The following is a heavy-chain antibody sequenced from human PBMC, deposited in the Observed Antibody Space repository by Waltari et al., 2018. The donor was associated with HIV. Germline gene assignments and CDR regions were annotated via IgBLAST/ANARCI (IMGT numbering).Heavy chain of an antibody. Sequence: QVQLVQSGAEVKKPGASVKVSCKASGYTFTDYYMHWVRQAPGQGLDRLGWINPNSGNKSYAQNFQGRVSMTRDTSIRTAYMELSRLRSDDTAVYYCARDLIFYYDTSDYYPFDYWGQGTLVTVSS. CDR3: ARDLIFYYDTSDYYPFDY. CDR1: GYTFTDYY. D-gene: IGHD3-22*01. CDR2: INPNSGNK. J-gene: IGHJ4*02. V-gene: IGHV1-2*02.